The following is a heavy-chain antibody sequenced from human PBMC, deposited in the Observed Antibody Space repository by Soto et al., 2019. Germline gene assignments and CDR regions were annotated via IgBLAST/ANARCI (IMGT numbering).Heavy chain of an antibody. CDR1: GYTFTSYA. CDR2: INAGNGNT. CDR3: ARVFGYCSGGSCHKTFDY. D-gene: IGHD2-15*01. Sequence: GASVKVSCKASGYTFTSYAMHWVRQAPGQRLEWMGWINAGNGNTKYSQKFQGRVTITRDTSASTAYMELSSLRSEDTAVYYCARVFGYCSGGSCHKTFDYWGQGTLVTVSS. J-gene: IGHJ4*02. V-gene: IGHV1-3*01.